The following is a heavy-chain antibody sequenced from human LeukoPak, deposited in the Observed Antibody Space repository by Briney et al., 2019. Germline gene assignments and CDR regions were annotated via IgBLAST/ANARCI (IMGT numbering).Heavy chain of an antibody. Sequence: GGSLRLSCAASGFTFSDYYMSWVRQAPGKGLEWVSYISSSGSTIYYADSVKGRFTISRDNAKNSLYLQMNSLRAEDTAVYYCARAAMTTSIWFDPWGQGTLVTVSS. D-gene: IGHD4-11*01. CDR3: ARAAMTTSIWFDP. V-gene: IGHV3-11*04. J-gene: IGHJ5*02. CDR1: GFTFSDYY. CDR2: ISSSGSTI.